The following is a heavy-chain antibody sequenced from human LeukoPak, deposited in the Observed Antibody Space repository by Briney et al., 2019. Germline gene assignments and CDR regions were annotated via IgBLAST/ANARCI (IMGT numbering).Heavy chain of an antibody. D-gene: IGHD6-19*01. CDR1: GGSFSGYY. Sequence: KSSETLSLTCAVYGGSFSGYYWSWIRQPPGKGLEWIGEINHSGSTNYNPSLKSRVTISVGTSKNQFSLKLSSVTAADTAVYYCDYSSGWYGIMGDYWGQGTLVTVSS. V-gene: IGHV4-34*01. J-gene: IGHJ4*02. CDR3: DYSSGWYGIMGDY. CDR2: INHSGST.